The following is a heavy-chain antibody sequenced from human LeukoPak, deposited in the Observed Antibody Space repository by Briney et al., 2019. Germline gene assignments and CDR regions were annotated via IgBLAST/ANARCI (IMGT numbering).Heavy chain of an antibody. V-gene: IGHV4-39*02. J-gene: IGHJ4*02. D-gene: IGHD3-3*01. CDR2: ISSSGNT. CDR1: GFSTSGGNYD. Sequence: PSETLSLTCIVSGFSTSGGNYDWGSIRQPPGKGVGWNGGISSSGNTYYSPYLKSRITISIDTSKNHFSLKLSSVTAADTAVYYCARLGAGPTYYDFWSGYSSFYFDYWGQGTLVTVSS. CDR3: ARLGAGPTYYDFWSGYSSFYFDY.